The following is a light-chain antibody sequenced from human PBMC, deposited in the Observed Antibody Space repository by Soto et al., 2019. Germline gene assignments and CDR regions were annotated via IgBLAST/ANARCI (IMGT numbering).Light chain of an antibody. CDR3: AAWDDSLNGLYV. Sequence: QSVLTQPPSASGTPGQRVTISCSGSSSNIGSNTVNWYQQLPGTAPKLLIHSNNQRPSGVPDRFSGSKSGTSDSLAISGLQSEDEADYYCAAWDDSLNGLYVFGTGTKVTVL. CDR1: SSNIGSNT. V-gene: IGLV1-44*01. J-gene: IGLJ1*01. CDR2: SNN.